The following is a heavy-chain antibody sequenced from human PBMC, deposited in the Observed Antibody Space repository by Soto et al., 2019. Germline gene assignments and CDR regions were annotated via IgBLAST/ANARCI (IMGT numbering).Heavy chain of an antibody. D-gene: IGHD2-21*02. V-gene: IGHV1-69*13. CDR2: IIPIFGTA. Sequence: GASVKVSCKASGGTFSSYAISWVRQAPGQGLERMGGIIPIFGTANYAQKYQGRVTITADESTSTAYMELSSMRSEDTAVYYCARDLPVGPDCGGDCYPFMNSTWGQGTLVTVSS. CDR3: ARDLPVGPDCGGDCYPFMNST. CDR1: GGTFSSYA. J-gene: IGHJ5*02.